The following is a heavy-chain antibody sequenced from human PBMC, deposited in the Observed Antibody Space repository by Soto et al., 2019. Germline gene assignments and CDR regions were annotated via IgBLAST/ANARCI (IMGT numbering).Heavy chain of an antibody. V-gene: IGHV5-51*01. CDR3: ARLDSGSYPYYYYYGMDV. CDR2: IHPGDSDS. D-gene: IGHD1-26*01. Sequence: GESLKISCKGSGYSFTSYWIGWVRQMPGKGLEWMGGIHPGDSDSRYSPSFQGQVTISADNSISTAYLQWNSLKASDTAMYYCARLDSGSYPYYYYYGMDVWGQGTTVTVSS. CDR1: GYSFTSYW. J-gene: IGHJ6*02.